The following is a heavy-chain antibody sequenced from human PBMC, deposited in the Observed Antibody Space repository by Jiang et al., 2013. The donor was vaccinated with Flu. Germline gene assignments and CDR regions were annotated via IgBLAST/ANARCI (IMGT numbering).Heavy chain of an antibody. D-gene: IGHD3-22*01. CDR3: AKEGYYDSSGYYYVDY. CDR1: GFTFSSYA. CDR2: ISGSGGST. Sequence: QLLESGGGLVQPGGSLRLSCAASGFTFSSYAMSWVRRAPGKGLEWVSAISGSGGSTYYADSVKGRFTISRDNSKNTLYLQMNSLRAEDTAVYYCAKEGYYDSSGYYYVDYWGQGTLVTVSS. V-gene: IGHV3-23*01. J-gene: IGHJ4*02.